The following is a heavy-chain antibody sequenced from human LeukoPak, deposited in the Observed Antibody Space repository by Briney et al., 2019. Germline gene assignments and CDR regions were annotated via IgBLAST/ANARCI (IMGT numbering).Heavy chain of an antibody. Sequence: GRSLRLSCAASGFTFSSYGMHWVRQAPGKGLEWVAVISYDGSNKYYADSVKGRFTISRDNSKNTLYLQMNSLRAEDTAVYYCAKDRVYCSGGSCYSFYFDYWGQGTLVTVSS. V-gene: IGHV3-30*18. D-gene: IGHD2-15*01. CDR1: GFTFSSYG. J-gene: IGHJ4*02. CDR3: AKDRVYCSGGSCYSFYFDY. CDR2: ISYDGSNK.